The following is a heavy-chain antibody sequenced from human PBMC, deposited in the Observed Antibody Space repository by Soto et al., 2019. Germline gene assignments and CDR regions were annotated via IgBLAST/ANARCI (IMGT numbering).Heavy chain of an antibody. CDR3: ARGASCSSTSCYDNFHYGLAV. Sequence: QVQLVQSGPEVKNPGASLKVSCKASGYTFTNYVITWVRQAPGQGLDWMGWFTASNANANYAREIQPSLNLTRPTSTNPASMELRSLRSDDTAVYYCARGASCSSTSCYDNFHYGLAVWGQGTTVIVSS. J-gene: IGHJ6*02. CDR1: GYTFTNYV. CDR2: FTASNANA. D-gene: IGHD2-2*01. V-gene: IGHV1-18*01.